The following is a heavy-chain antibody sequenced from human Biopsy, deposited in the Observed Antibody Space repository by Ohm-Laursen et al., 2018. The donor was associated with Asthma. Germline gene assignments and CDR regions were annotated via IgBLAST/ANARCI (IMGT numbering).Heavy chain of an antibody. CDR1: GFAFSQCG. D-gene: IGHD3-22*01. Sequence: RSLRLSCAASGFAFSQCGMHWVRQGPGKGLEWVALVSSDGHNKYYEDSVKGRFTISRDNSRNRLYLQINRLTVEDSAVYFCARQSGQDYGDSSGFDIWGQGTKVAVSS. V-gene: IGHV3-30*03. J-gene: IGHJ3*02. CDR2: VSSDGHNK. CDR3: ARQSGQDYGDSSGFDI.